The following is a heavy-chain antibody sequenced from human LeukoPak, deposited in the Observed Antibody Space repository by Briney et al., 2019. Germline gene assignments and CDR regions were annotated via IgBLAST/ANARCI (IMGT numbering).Heavy chain of an antibody. V-gene: IGHV4-34*01. D-gene: IGHD3-10*01. Sequence: PSETLSLTCAVYGGSFSGYYWSSIRQPPGNGLELIGEINHSGSTNYNPSLKSRVTISVDTSKNQFSLKLSSVTAADTAVYYCARGLPLWVMVRGVKWFDPWGQGTLVTVSS. CDR1: GGSFSGYY. CDR2: INHSGST. CDR3: ARGLPLWVMVRGVKWFDP. J-gene: IGHJ5*02.